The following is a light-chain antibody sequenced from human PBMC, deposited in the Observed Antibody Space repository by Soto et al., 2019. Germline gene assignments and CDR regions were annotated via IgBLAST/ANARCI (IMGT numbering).Light chain of an antibody. CDR1: QSILYSSNNKNY. V-gene: IGKV4-1*01. CDR2: WAS. J-gene: IGKJ2*01. Sequence: DIVMTQSPDSLAVSLGERATINCKSSQSILYSSNNKNYLAWYQQKPGQPPKLLIYWASTRESGVPDRFSGSGSGTDFPLTISSLQAEDVAVYYCQQCYNTPYTFGQGTKLEIK. CDR3: QQCYNTPYT.